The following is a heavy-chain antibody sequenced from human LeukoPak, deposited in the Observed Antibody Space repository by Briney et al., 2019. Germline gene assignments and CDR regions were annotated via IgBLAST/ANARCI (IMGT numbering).Heavy chain of an antibody. V-gene: IGHV1-18*01. CDR1: GYTFTSYG. CDR2: ISAYNGNT. D-gene: IGHD6-19*01. J-gene: IGHJ4*02. CDR3: ARESSGWPIFDY. Sequence: ASVKVSCKASGYTFTSYGISWVRQAPGQGLEWMGWISAYNGNTNYAQKLQGRVTMTTDTSTSTAYMELRSLRSDDTAVYYCARESSGWPIFDYWAREPWSPSPQ.